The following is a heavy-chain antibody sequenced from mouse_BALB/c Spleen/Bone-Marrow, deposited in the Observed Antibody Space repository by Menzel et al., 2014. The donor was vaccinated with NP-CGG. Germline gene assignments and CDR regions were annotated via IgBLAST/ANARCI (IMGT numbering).Heavy chain of an antibody. J-gene: IGHJ2*01. V-gene: IGHV6-6*02. CDR3: TRNWDVYYFDY. Sequence: EVQRVESGGGLVQPGGSMKLSCVASGFTFSNYWMNWVRQSPEKGLEWVAEIRLKSNNYATHYAESVKGRFTISRDDSKSSVYLQMNNLRAEDTGIYYCTRNWDVYYFDYWGQGTTLTVSS. CDR1: GFTFSNYW. CDR2: IRLKSNNYAT. D-gene: IGHD4-1*02.